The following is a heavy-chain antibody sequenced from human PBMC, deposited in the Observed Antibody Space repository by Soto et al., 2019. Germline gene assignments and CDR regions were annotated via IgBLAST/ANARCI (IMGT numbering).Heavy chain of an antibody. Sequence: QVQLQESGPGLVKPSQTLSLTCTVSGGSISSGDYYWSWIRQPPGKGLEWIGYIYYSGSTYYNPSLKSRVTISVDTSKNQFSLKLSSVTAADTAVYYCAREGDYYDSSGYYLIDYWGQGTLVTVSS. J-gene: IGHJ4*02. CDR2: IYYSGST. D-gene: IGHD3-22*01. CDR3: AREGDYYDSSGYYLIDY. CDR1: GGSISSGDYY. V-gene: IGHV4-30-4*01.